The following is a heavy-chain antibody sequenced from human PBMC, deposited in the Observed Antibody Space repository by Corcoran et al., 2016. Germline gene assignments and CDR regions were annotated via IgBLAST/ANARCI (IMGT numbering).Heavy chain of an antibody. CDR1: GGTFSSYA. CDR2: IIPIFGTA. CDR3: ARGPTDYSNHRVYNYYYGMDV. J-gene: IGHJ6*02. Sequence: QVQLVQSGAEVKKPGSSVKVSCKASGGTFSSYAISWVRQAPGQGLEWMGGIIPIFGTANYAQKFQGRVTITADESTSTAYMELSSLRSEDTAVYSCARGPTDYSNHRVYNYYYGMDVWGQGTTVTVSS. D-gene: IGHD4-4*01. V-gene: IGHV1-69*01.